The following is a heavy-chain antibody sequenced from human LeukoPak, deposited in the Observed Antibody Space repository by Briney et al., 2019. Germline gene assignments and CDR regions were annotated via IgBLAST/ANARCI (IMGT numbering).Heavy chain of an antibody. CDR2: IYYSGST. D-gene: IGHD3-10*01. CDR3: ASQGFGELLFDY. J-gene: IGHJ4*02. V-gene: IGHV4-39*01. Sequence: SETLSLTCTVSGGSISSSSYYWGWIRQPPGKGLEWIGSIYYSGSTYYNPSLKSRVTISVDTSKNQFSLKLSSVTAADTAVYYCASQGFGELLFDYWGQGTLVTVSS. CDR1: GGSISSSSYY.